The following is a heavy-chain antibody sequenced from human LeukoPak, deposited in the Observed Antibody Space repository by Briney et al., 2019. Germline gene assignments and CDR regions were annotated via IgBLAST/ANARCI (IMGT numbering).Heavy chain of an antibody. V-gene: IGHV4-59*01. CDR2: IYYSGST. J-gene: IGHJ4*02. CDR3: ARDCSGGSCFDY. CDR1: GGSISSYY. Sequence: SETLSLTCTVSGGSISSYYWSWLRQPPGKGLEWLGYIYYSGSTNYNPSLKSRVTISVDTSKNQFSLKLSSVTAADTAVYYCARDCSGGSCFDYWGQGTLVTVSS. D-gene: IGHD2-15*01.